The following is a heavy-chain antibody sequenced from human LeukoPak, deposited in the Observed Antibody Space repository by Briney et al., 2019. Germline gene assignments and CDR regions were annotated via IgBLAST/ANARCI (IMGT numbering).Heavy chain of an antibody. CDR2: IIPMSALP. Sequence: ASVKVSCKASGGTLNNFAINWVRQAPGQGLEWMGGIIPMSALPNSAQRFQGRVSLTTDESTNTAYMELSSLRSEDTAVYYCARAPSRDGHNFYFDYWGQGTLVTVSS. CDR1: GGTLNNFA. V-gene: IGHV1-69*05. D-gene: IGHD5-24*01. J-gene: IGHJ4*02. CDR3: ARAPSRDGHNFYFDY.